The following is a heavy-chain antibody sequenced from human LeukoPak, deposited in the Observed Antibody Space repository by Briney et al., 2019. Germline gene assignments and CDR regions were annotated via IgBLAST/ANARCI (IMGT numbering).Heavy chain of an antibody. V-gene: IGHV2-5*02. CDR2: IYWDDDK. CDR1: GCSLSTSGVG. Sequence: SGPTLVNPIQTLTLTCTFSGCSLSTSGVGVGWIRQPPGKALEWLALIYWDDDKRSSPSLTTRLTITKDTSKNQVVLTMPSMDPVDTATYYCAHRREVRGVPNWFDPWGQGTLVTVSS. CDR3: AHRREVRGVPNWFDP. D-gene: IGHD3-10*01. J-gene: IGHJ5*02.